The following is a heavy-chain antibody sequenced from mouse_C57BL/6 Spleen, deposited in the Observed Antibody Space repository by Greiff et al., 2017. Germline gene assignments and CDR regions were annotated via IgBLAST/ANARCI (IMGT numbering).Heavy chain of an antibody. D-gene: IGHD2-3*01. CDR1: GFTFSDYY. Sequence: EVKVVESEGGLVQPGSSMKLSCTASGFTFSDYYMAWVRQVPEKGLEWVANINYDGSSTYYLDSLKSRFIISRDNAKNILYMQMSSLKSEDTATYYCARDVGYWDAMDYWGQGTSVTVSS. CDR3: ARDVGYWDAMDY. V-gene: IGHV5-16*01. J-gene: IGHJ4*01. CDR2: INYDGSST.